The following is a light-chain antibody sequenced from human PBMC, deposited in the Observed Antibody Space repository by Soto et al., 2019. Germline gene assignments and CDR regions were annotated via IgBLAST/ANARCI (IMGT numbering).Light chain of an antibody. Sequence: VLTQSPGTLSLSPGERATLSCRASQSISSSYLAWYQQKPGQAPRLFTYGASSRATGIPDRFSGSGSGTDFTLTISRLEPEDFAVYYCQKYGSSASWTFGQGTKV. CDR2: GAS. J-gene: IGKJ1*01. CDR3: QKYGSSASWT. CDR1: QSISSSY. V-gene: IGKV3-20*01.